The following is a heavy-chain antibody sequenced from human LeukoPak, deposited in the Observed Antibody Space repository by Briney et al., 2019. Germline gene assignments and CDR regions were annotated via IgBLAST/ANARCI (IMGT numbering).Heavy chain of an antibody. CDR3: ATGLLGNYGWFDP. CDR2: FDPEDGET. D-gene: IGHD1-7*01. V-gene: IGHV1-24*01. CDR1: GYTLTELS. Sequence: GASVKVSCKVSGYTLTELSMHWVRQAPGKGLEWMGSFDPEDGETIYAQKFQGRVTMTEDTSTDTAYMELSSLRSEDTAVYYCATGLLGNYGWFDPWGQGTLVTVSS. J-gene: IGHJ5*02.